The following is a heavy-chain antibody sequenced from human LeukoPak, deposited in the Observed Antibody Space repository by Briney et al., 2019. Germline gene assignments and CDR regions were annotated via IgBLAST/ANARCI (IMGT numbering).Heavy chain of an antibody. CDR2: ISSSGSTI. V-gene: IGHV3-48*03. D-gene: IGHD2-2*01. CDR1: GFTFSSYE. Sequence: PGGSLRLSCAASGFTFSSYEMNWVRQAPGKGLEWVSYISSSGSTIYYADSVKGRFTISRDNAKNSLYLQMNSLRAEDTAVYYCARDCSSTSCLKHYYHYYGMDVWGQGTTVTVSS. J-gene: IGHJ6*02. CDR3: ARDCSSTSCLKHYYHYYGMDV.